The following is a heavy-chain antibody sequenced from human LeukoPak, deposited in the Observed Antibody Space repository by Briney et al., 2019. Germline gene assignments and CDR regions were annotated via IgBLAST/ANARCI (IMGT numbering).Heavy chain of an antibody. CDR2: IYYSGST. Sequence: PSETLSLTCTVSGGSISSYYWSWIRQPPGKGLEWIGYIYYSGSTNYNPSLKSRVTISVDTSKNQFSLKLSSVAAADTAVYYCARATYYYDSSGYYGRAFDIWGQGTMVTASS. J-gene: IGHJ3*02. D-gene: IGHD3-22*01. CDR1: GGSISSYY. V-gene: IGHV4-59*01. CDR3: ARATYYYDSSGYYGRAFDI.